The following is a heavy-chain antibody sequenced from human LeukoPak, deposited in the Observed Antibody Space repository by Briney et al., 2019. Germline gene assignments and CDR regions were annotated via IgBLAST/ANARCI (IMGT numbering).Heavy chain of an antibody. Sequence: PGGSLRLSCAASGFTFSSYAMNWVRQAPGKGLEWVSSISSSSSYIYYADSVKGRFTISRDNAKNSLYLQMNSLRAEDTAVYYCARGGSGWSYYYYGMDVWGQGTTVTVSS. J-gene: IGHJ6*02. V-gene: IGHV3-21*01. CDR3: ARGGSGWSYYYYGMDV. D-gene: IGHD6-19*01. CDR2: ISSSSSYI. CDR1: GFTFSSYA.